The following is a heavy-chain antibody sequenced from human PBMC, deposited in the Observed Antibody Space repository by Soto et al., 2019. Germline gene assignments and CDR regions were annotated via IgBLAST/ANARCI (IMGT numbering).Heavy chain of an antibody. J-gene: IGHJ4*02. CDR2: IYYSGST. D-gene: IGHD1-26*01. V-gene: IGHV4-59*08. Sequence: SSETLSLTCTVSGGSISSYYWSWIRQPPGKGLEWIGYIYYSGSTNHNPSLKSRVTISVDTSKNQFSLKLSSVTAADTAVYYCARRYGSAIDYWGQGTLVTVSS. CDR3: ARRYGSAIDY. CDR1: GGSISSYY.